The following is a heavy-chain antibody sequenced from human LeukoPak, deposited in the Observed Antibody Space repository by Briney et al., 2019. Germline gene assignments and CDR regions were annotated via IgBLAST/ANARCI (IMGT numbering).Heavy chain of an antibody. CDR2: MNPNSGNT. CDR3: ARGYYDSSGYGSFDP. Sequence: AASVKVSCKASGYTFTSYDINWVRQATGQGLEWMGWMNPNSGNTGYAQKFQGRVTMTRNTSISTAYMELSRLRSDDTAVYYCARGYYDSSGYGSFDPWGQGTLVTVSS. J-gene: IGHJ5*02. V-gene: IGHV1-8*01. D-gene: IGHD3-22*01. CDR1: GYTFTSYD.